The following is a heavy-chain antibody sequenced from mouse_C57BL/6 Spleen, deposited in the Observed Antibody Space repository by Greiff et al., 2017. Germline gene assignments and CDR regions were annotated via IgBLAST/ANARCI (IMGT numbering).Heavy chain of an antibody. CDR2: INPYNGDT. V-gene: IGHV1-20*01. CDR1: GYSFTGYF. Sequence: EVQLQQSGPELVKPGDSVKISCKASGYSFTGYFMNWVMPSHGKSLEWIGRINPYNGDTFYNQKFKGKATLTVDKSSSTAHMELRSLTSEDSAVYYCARSGYSNLDWYCDVWGTGTTVTVTS. J-gene: IGHJ1*03. CDR3: ARSGYSNLDWYCDV. D-gene: IGHD2-5*01.